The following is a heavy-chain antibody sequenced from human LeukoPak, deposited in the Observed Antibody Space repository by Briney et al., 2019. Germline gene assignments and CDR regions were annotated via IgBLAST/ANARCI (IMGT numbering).Heavy chain of an antibody. Sequence: GGPLRLSCAASGFTFSSYAMSWVRQAPGKGLEWVSTISGTGGSTYYADSVKGRFTISRDNSKNMVSLQMNSLRDDDTAVYYCARDTTARYLDYWGQGALVIVSS. D-gene: IGHD1-1*01. CDR3: ARDTTARYLDY. J-gene: IGHJ4*02. V-gene: IGHV3-23*01. CDR2: ISGTGGST. CDR1: GFTFSSYA.